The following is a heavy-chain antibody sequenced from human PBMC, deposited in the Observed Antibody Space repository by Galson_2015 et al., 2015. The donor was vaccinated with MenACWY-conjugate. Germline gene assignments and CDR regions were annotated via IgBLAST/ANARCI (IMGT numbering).Heavy chain of an antibody. CDR2: IYYSWST. CDR3: ARAATVTTYAGYYYYMDV. J-gene: IGHJ6*03. V-gene: IGHV4-59*01. Sequence: GKGLEWIGYIYYSWSTNYNPSLKSRVTISVDTSKNQFSLKLSSVTAADTAVYYCARAATVTTYAGYYYYMDVWGKGTTVTVSS. D-gene: IGHD4-17*01.